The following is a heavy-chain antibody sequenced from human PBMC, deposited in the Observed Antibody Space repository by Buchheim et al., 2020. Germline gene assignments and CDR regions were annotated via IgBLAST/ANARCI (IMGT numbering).Heavy chain of an antibody. CDR2: ISYDGSNK. J-gene: IGHJ4*02. V-gene: IGHV3-30*04. D-gene: IGHD3-22*01. CDR3: ARAIYYDSSGGSDY. CDR1: GFTFSSYA. Sequence: QVQLVEPGGGVVQPGRSLRLSCAASGFTFSSYAMHWVRQAPGKGLEWVAVISYDGSNKYYADSVKGRFTISRDNSKNTLYLQMNSLRAEDTAVYYCARAIYYDSSGGSDYWGQGTL.